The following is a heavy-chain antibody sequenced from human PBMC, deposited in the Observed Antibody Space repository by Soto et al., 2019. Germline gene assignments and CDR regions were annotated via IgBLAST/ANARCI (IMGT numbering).Heavy chain of an antibody. Sequence: GGSLRLSCAASGFTFSSYAMSWVRQAPGKGLEWVSAISGSGGSTYYADSVKGRFTISRDNSKNTLYLQMNSLRAEDTAVYYCAKGSIPAFRGGYDYWGQGTLVTVSS. CDR2: ISGSGGST. CDR1: GFTFSSYA. V-gene: IGHV3-23*01. J-gene: IGHJ4*02. CDR3: AKGSIPAFRGGYDY. D-gene: IGHD3-10*01.